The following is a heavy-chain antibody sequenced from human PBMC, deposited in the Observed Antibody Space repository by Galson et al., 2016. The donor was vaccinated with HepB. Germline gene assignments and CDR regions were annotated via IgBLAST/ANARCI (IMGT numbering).Heavy chain of an antibody. D-gene: IGHD6-6*01. CDR2: IHYTGNT. J-gene: IGHJ4*02. Sequence: SETLSLTCGVSGGSVSTYYWSWIRQPPGKGLEWIGYIHYTGNTNYNPSLKSRVALSLDTSSNQISLKLTSMTAADPAVYYCVAGTAPRPGYWGQGILVTVSS. V-gene: IGHV4-59*02. CDR3: VAGTAPRPGY. CDR1: GGSVSTYY.